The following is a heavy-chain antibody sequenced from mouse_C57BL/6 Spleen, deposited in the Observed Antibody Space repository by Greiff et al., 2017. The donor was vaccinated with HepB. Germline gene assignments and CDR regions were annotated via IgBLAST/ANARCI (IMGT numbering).Heavy chain of an antibody. CDR1: GFTFSSYG. CDR3: ARRWDGNDARWYFDV. Sequence: EVQLVESGGDLVKPGGSLKLSCAASGFTFSSYGMSWVRQTPDKRLEWVATISSGGSYTYYPDSVKGRFTISRDNAKNTLYLQMSSLKSEDTAMYYCARRWDGNDARWYFDVWGTGTTVTVSS. J-gene: IGHJ1*03. CDR2: ISSGGSYT. D-gene: IGHD2-2*01. V-gene: IGHV5-6*01.